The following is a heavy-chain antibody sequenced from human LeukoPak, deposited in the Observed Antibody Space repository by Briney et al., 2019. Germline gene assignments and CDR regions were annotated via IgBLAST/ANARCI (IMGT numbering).Heavy chain of an antibody. J-gene: IGHJ6*02. Sequence: GASVKVSCKASGYTLTSYGISWVRQAPGQGLEWMGWISAYNGNTNYAQKLQGRVTMTTDTSTSTAYMELRSLRSDDTAVYYCAREAPFRTYQVGMDVWGQGTTVTVSS. CDR1: GYTLTSYG. D-gene: IGHD2-2*01. V-gene: IGHV1-18*01. CDR2: ISAYNGNT. CDR3: AREAPFRTYQVGMDV.